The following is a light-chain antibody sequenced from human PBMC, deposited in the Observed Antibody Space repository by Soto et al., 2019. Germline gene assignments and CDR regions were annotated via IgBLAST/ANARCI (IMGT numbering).Light chain of an antibody. CDR1: QSVSSK. J-gene: IGKJ5*01. CDR3: QQYNNWPPIT. V-gene: IGKV3-15*01. CDR2: GAS. Sequence: EIVMTQSQATLSVSPLERATLXCRASQSVSSKLAWYQQKPGQAPRLLIYGASTRATGIPARFSGSGSGTEFTLTISSLQSEDFAVCYCQQYNNWPPITFGQGTRLEIK.